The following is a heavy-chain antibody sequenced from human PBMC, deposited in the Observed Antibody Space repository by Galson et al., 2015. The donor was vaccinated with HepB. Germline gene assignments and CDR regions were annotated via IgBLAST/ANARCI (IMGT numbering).Heavy chain of an antibody. CDR3: ATEEWRP. CDR1: GFHFSASA. Sequence: SLRLSCAASGFHFSASAMRWVRQTPGKGLEWVSAITGSGGNTYYADSVEGRFTISRDNSENTLYLQMNSLRAEDTAVYHCATEEWRPWGQGTLVTVSS. D-gene: IGHD2-8*01. J-gene: IGHJ4*02. V-gene: IGHV3-23*01. CDR2: ITGSGGNT.